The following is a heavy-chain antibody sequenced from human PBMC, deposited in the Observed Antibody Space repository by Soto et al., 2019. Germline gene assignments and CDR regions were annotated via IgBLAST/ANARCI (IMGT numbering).Heavy chain of an antibody. CDR3: ARQHSFIAEQWLVPPWFDP. V-gene: IGHV4-39*01. CDR2: IHYSGST. Sequence: QLQLQESGPGLVKPSETLSLTCTVSGGSISSSSSYWGWIRQPPGKGLEWIGSIHYSGSTYYNPSLKIRVTISVDTSKTQFALKLSSVTAADTAVYHCARQHSFIAEQWLVPPWFDPGGQGTLVTVSS. CDR1: GGSISSSSSY. J-gene: IGHJ5*02. D-gene: IGHD6-19*01.